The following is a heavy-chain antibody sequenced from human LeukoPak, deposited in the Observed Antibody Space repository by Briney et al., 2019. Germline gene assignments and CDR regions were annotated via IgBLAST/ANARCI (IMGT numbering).Heavy chain of an antibody. CDR1: GGSFSGYY. CDR3: ARQWYYYDSSGYYWDGTLDI. Sequence: SETLSLTCAVYGGSFSGYYWSWIRQPPGKGLEWIGEIIHSGSTNYNPSLKSRVTISVDTSKNQFSLKLSSVTAADTAVYYCARQWYYYDSSGYYWDGTLDIWGQGTMVTVSS. J-gene: IGHJ3*02. CDR2: IIHSGST. V-gene: IGHV4-34*12. D-gene: IGHD3-22*01.